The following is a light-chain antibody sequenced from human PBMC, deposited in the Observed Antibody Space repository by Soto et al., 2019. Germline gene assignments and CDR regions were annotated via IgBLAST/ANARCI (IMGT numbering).Light chain of an antibody. CDR2: DAS. CDR3: HQYNKWPPIT. Sequence: EIMLTQSPATLSLSPGERTTLSCSASQSVSSYLAWYQQKPGQAPRLLIYDASNRATGIPARFSGSGSGTEFTLTISNLQSEDFAVYYCHQYNKWPPITFGQGTRLEIK. V-gene: IGKV3-11*01. CDR1: QSVSSY. J-gene: IGKJ5*01.